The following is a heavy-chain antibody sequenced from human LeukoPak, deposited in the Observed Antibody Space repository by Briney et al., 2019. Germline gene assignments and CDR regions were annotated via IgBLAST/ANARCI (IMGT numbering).Heavy chain of an antibody. D-gene: IGHD6-19*01. V-gene: IGHV4-59*01. CDR1: GGSISSYY. J-gene: IGHJ4*02. CDR3: ARPFSSGWYPYSIGGLWFDY. Sequence: SETLSLTCTVSGGSISSYYWSWIRQPPGKGLESIGYIYYTGSTKYNPSLKSRVTISVDTSKNQFSLKLSSVTAADTAVYYCARPFSSGWYPYSIGGLWFDYWGQGTLVTVSS. CDR2: IYYTGST.